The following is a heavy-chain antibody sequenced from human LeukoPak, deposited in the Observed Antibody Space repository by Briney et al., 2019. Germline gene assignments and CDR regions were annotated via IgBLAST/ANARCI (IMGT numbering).Heavy chain of an antibody. D-gene: IGHD6-13*01. J-gene: IGHJ4*02. CDR2: IKKDGSEK. CDR3: ARDELSSWSIDY. Sequence: ETLSLTCAVYGGSFSGYYWSWVRQAPGKGLEWLANIKKDGSEKHYVDSVKGRFTISRDNTKNSLYLQMNSLRAEDTAVYYCARDELSSWSIDYWGQGTLVTVSS. V-gene: IGHV3-7*01. CDR1: GGSFSGYY.